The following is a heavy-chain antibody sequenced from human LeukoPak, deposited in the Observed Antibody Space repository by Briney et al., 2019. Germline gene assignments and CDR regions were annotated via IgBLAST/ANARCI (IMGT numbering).Heavy chain of an antibody. J-gene: IGHJ4*02. CDR2: IYYSGST. CDR1: GGSISSYY. Sequence: SETLSLTCTVSGGSISSYYWSWIRQPPGKGLEWIGYIYYSGSTNYNPSLKSRVTISVDTSKNQFSLKLSSVTAADTAVYYCARDQLGNFDYWGQGTLVTVSS. CDR3: ARDQLGNFDY. D-gene: IGHD6-6*01. V-gene: IGHV4-59*01.